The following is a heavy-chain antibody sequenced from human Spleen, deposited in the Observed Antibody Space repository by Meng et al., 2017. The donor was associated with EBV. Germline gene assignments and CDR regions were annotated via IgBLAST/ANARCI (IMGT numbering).Heavy chain of an antibody. V-gene: IGHV3-11*01. CDR1: GFSFSDYY. D-gene: IGHD6-19*01. CDR2: ISSSGYKK. Sequence: QIQLVESGGCLVKPGGCLRLSCEGSGFSFSDYYMSWICQAPGKGLEWVSYISSSGYKKYYADSVKGRFTISRDNAQNLLFLQMDSLRADDTAVYYCARTEVAGPWGQGTLVTSPQ. CDR3: ARTEVAGP. J-gene: IGHJ5*02.